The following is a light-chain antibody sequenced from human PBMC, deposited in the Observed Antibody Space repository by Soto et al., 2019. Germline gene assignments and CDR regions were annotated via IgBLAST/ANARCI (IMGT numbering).Light chain of an antibody. Sequence: QSLLTRPPSVSGAPGQRVTISCTGSSSNIGAGYDVHWYQQLPGTAPKLLIYGNSNRPSGVPDRFSGSKSGTSASLAITGLQAEDEADYYCQSYDSSMSGWGGVGNGTKVTVL. V-gene: IGLV1-40*01. J-gene: IGLJ1*01. CDR2: GNS. CDR3: QSYDSSMSGWGG. CDR1: SSNIGAGYD.